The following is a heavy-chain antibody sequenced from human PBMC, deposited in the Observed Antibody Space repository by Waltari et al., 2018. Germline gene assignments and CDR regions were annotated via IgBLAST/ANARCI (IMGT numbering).Heavy chain of an antibody. Sequence: QVQLQESGPGLVKPSETLSLTCTVSGGSISSYYWSWIRQPAGKGLEWIGRIYTSGSTNCNPSLKGRVTMSGDTSKNQFSLKLSSVTAADTAVYYCARTPYYYGSGSYFIFDYWGQGTLVTVSS. CDR2: IYTSGST. CDR1: GGSISSYY. D-gene: IGHD3-10*01. V-gene: IGHV4-4*07. CDR3: ARTPYYYGSGSYFIFDY. J-gene: IGHJ4*02.